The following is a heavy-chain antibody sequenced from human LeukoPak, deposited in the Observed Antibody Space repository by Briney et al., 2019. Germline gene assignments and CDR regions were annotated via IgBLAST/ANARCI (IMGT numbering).Heavy chain of an antibody. CDR3: AREAY. CDR2: MKPDGGEK. J-gene: IGHJ4*02. V-gene: IGHV3-7*01. CDR1: RFTFSNYW. Sequence: GGSLRLSCAASRFTFSNYWMSWVRQAPGKGLEWVANMKPDGGEKYYVDSVKGRFSISRDNAKNSLFLQMNSLRAEDTAVYYCAREAYWGQGTLVTVSS.